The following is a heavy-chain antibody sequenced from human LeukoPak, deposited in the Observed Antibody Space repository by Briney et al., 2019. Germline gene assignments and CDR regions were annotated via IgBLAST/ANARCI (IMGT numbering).Heavy chain of an antibody. D-gene: IGHD3-3*01. V-gene: IGHV4-30-2*01. Sequence: SETLSLTCAVSGGSISSGGYSWSWIRQPPGKGLEWIGYIYHSGSTYYNPSLKSRVTISVDRSKNQFSLKLSSVTAADTAVYYCARESSSYDFWSGSNYWYFDLWGRGTLVTVSS. CDR3: ARESSSYDFWSGSNYWYFDL. CDR2: IYHSGST. CDR1: GGSISSGGYS. J-gene: IGHJ2*01.